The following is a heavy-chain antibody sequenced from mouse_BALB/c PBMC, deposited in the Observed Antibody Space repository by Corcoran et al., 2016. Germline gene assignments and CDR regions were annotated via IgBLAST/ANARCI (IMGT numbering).Heavy chain of an antibody. D-gene: IGHD1-1*01. J-gene: IGHJ4*01. V-gene: IGHV1S34*01. CDR3: ARWGGSSRGYYAMDY. CDR2: ISCYNGAT. Sequence: LVKTGASVKISCKASGYSFTGYYMHWVKQSHGKSLEWIGYISCYNGATSYNQKFKGKATFTVDTSSSTAYMQFNSLTSEDSAVYYCARWGGSSRGYYAMDYWGQGTSVTVSS. CDR1: GYSFTGYY.